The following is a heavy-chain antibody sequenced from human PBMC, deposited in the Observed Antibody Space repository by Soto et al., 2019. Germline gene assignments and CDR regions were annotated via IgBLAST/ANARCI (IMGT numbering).Heavy chain of an antibody. CDR3: AHPRGYGVFDAVDI. D-gene: IGHD4-17*01. V-gene: IGHV3-23*01. CDR1: GFIFSTYA. Sequence: PGGSLRLSCAASGFIFSTYAINWVRQAPGKGLEWVSAISSSGDSAYYAESVRGRFTISRDNSINTLYLQMRSLRPEDTAVYYCAHPRGYGVFDAVDIWGQGTMVTVSS. J-gene: IGHJ3*02. CDR2: ISSSGDSA.